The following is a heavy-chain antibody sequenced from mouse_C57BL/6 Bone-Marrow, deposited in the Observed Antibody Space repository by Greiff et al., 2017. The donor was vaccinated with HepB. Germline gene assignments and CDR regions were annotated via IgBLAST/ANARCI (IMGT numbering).Heavy chain of an antibody. CDR3: ARDPGSNYGFAY. Sequence: EVQLVESGGGLVKPGGSLKLSCAASGFTFSSYAMSWVRQTPEKRLEWVATISDGGSYTYYPDNVKGRFTISRDNAKNNLYLQMSHLKSEDTAMYYCARDPGSNYGFAYWGQGTLVTVSA. V-gene: IGHV5-4*01. CDR2: ISDGGSYT. CDR1: GFTFSSYA. J-gene: IGHJ3*01. D-gene: IGHD2-5*01.